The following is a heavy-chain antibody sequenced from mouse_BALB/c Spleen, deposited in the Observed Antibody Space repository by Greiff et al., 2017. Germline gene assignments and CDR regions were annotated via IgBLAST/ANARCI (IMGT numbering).Heavy chain of an antibody. D-gene: IGHD2-1*01. Sequence: EVKLVESGPELGKPGASVKISCKASGYSFTGYNMYWVKQSHRKSLEWIGYIDPYNGGTSYNQKSKGKATLTVDKSSSTAYMHLSSPTSEDSAVYYCARGYGKAMDYWGQGTSVTVSS. CDR1: GYSFTGYN. J-gene: IGHJ4*01. CDR3: ARGYGKAMDY. CDR2: IDPYNGGT. V-gene: IGHV1S135*01.